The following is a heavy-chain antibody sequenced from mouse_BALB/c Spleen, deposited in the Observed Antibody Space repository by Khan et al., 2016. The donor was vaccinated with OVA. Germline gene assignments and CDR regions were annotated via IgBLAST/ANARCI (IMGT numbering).Heavy chain of an antibody. CDR2: INPGSGDI. CDR1: GYTFTDYY. Sequence: QVQLQQPGAELARPGASVKLSCKASGYTFTDYYINWVKQRTGQGLEWIGEINPGSGDIYYNEKFKGKATLTADKSSSTAYMQLISLTSEDSAVYFCASRNYCGYTFAYWGQGTLVTVSA. V-gene: IGHV1-77*01. J-gene: IGHJ3*01. D-gene: IGHD1-2*01. CDR3: ASRNYCGYTFAY.